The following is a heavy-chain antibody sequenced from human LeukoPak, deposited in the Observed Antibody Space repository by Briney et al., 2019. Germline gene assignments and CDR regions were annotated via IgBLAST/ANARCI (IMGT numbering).Heavy chain of an antibody. D-gene: IGHD6-13*01. CDR3: AKELPGIAAAGTWANWFDP. CDR2: TYYRSKWYN. Sequence: SQTLSLTCAISGDSFSSNSAAWNWLRQSPSRGLEWLGRTYYRSKWYNDYAVSVKSRITINPDTSKNQFSLQLNSVTPEDTAVYYCAKELPGIAAAGTWANWFDPWGQGTLVTVSS. J-gene: IGHJ5*02. V-gene: IGHV6-1*01. CDR1: GDSFSSNSAA.